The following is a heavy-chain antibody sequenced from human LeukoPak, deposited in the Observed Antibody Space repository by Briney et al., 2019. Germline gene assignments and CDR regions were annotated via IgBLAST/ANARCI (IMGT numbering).Heavy chain of an antibody. V-gene: IGHV3-23*01. CDR3: AKKTGYSSGWSDY. CDR2: ISGSGGST. CDR1: GFTFSSYA. Sequence: GGPLRLSCAASGFTFSSYAMSWVRQAPGKGLEWVSAISGSGGSTYYADSVKGRFTISRDNSKNTLYLQMNSLRAEDTAVYYCAKKTGYSSGWSDYWGQGTLVTASS. D-gene: IGHD6-19*01. J-gene: IGHJ4*02.